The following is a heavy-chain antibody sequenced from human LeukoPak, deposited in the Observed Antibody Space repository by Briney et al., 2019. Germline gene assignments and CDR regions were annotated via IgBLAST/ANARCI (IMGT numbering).Heavy chain of an antibody. CDR1: GYTFTSYS. CDR3: ARGQYFDF. Sequence: ASVKVSCKPSGYTFTSYSISWVRQAPGQGLEWVGWISAYNGNTDSAQKLQGRFTMTTDTSTSTAYMELRSLRSDDTAVYYCARGQYFDFWGQGTLVTVSS. J-gene: IGHJ4*02. V-gene: IGHV1-18*01. CDR2: ISAYNGNT.